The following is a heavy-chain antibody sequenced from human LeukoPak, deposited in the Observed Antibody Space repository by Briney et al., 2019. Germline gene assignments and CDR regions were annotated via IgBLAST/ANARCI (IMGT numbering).Heavy chain of an antibody. Sequence: PSETLSLTCTVSGGSVSSGSYYWSWIRQPPGKGLEWIGYIYYSGSTNYNPSLKSRVTISVDTSKNQFSLKLSSVTAADTAVYYCARARGLHPTPLRYFDWLSCSGCWFDPWGQGTLVTVSS. CDR1: GGSVSSGSYY. D-gene: IGHD3-9*01. CDR3: ARARGLHPTPLRYFDWLSCSGCWFDP. J-gene: IGHJ5*02. CDR2: IYYSGST. V-gene: IGHV4-61*01.